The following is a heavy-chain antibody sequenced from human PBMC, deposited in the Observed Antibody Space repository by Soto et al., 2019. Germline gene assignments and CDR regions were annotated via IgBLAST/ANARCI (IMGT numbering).Heavy chain of an antibody. V-gene: IGHV4-59*01. CDR1: GGSISSYY. CDR2: IYYSGST. Sequence: ASETLSLTCTVSGGSISSYYWSWIRQPPGKGLEWIGYIYYSGSTNYNPSLKSRVTISVDTSKNQFSLKLSSVTAADTAVYYCASLSYSGYDTLDYWGQGTLVTVSS. D-gene: IGHD5-12*01. J-gene: IGHJ4*02. CDR3: ASLSYSGYDTLDY.